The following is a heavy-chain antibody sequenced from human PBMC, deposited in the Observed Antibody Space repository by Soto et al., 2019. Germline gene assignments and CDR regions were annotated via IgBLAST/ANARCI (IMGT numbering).Heavy chain of an antibody. D-gene: IGHD3-10*01. CDR1: GFNFGTYG. CDR3: ARGRGSYYYYYMDV. J-gene: IGHJ6*03. CDR2: ISGSSGTI. Sequence: PGGSLRLSCAASGFNFGTYGMSWVRQAPEKGLEWVSYISGSSGTIYYADSVKGRFTISRDNAKNSLYLQMNSLRAEDTAVYYCARGRGSYYYYYMDVWGKGTTVTVSS. V-gene: IGHV3-48*01.